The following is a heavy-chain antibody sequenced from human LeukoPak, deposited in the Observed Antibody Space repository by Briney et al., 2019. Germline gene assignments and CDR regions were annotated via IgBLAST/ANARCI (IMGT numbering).Heavy chain of an antibody. J-gene: IGHJ4*02. Sequence: SVKVSCKASGGTFSSYAISWVRQAPGQGLEWMGRIIPILGIANYAQKFQGRVTITADKSTSTAYMELSSLRSEDTAVYYCARPRAYYDISQTTESANTFDYWGQGTLVSVSS. CDR1: GGTFSSYA. CDR2: IIPILGIA. D-gene: IGHD3-9*01. CDR3: ARPRAYYDISQTTESANTFDY. V-gene: IGHV1-69*04.